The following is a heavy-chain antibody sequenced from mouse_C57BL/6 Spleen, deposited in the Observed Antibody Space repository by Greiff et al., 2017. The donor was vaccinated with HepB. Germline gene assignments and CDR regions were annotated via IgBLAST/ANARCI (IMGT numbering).Heavy chain of an antibody. V-gene: IGHV5-9*01. J-gene: IGHJ2*01. CDR2: ISGGGGNT. D-gene: IGHD1-1*01. CDR1: GFTFSSYT. Sequence: EVHLVESGGGLVKPGGSLKLSCAASGFTFSSYTMSWVRQTPEKRLEWVATISGGGGNTYYPDSVKGRFTISRDNAKNTLYLQMSSLRSEDTALYYCASLYYYGSSQYFDYWGQGTTLTVSS. CDR3: ASLYYYGSSQYFDY.